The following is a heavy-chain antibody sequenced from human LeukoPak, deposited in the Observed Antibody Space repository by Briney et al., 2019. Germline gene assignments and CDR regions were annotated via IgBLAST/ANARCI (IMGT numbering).Heavy chain of an antibody. J-gene: IGHJ4*02. CDR3: AKMYYGDYDDAPWLGY. CDR1: GYTFTSYG. CDR2: ISDSGGST. V-gene: IGHV3-23*01. D-gene: IGHD4-17*01. Sequence: SCKASGYTFTSYGISWVRQAPGKGLEWVSAISDSGGSTYYADSVKGRFTISRDNSKNTLYLQMNSLRAEDTAVYYCAKMYYGDYDDAPWLGYWGQGTLVTVSS.